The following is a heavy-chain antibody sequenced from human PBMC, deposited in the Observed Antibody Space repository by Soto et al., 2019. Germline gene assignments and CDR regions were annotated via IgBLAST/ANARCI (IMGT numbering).Heavy chain of an antibody. CDR3: VRGSWGTPAFDY. CDR2: IYNSGST. V-gene: IGHV4-59*13. D-gene: IGHD7-27*01. CDR1: GGSIPRCT. J-gene: IGHJ4*02. Sequence: SATRSLDSAAAGGSIPRCTWTSIRQSPGKGLEWIGFIYNSGSTSYNPSIKSRVTISIDASKNQFSLKVNSVTAADTAVYYCVRGSWGTPAFDYWGQGTLVTVSS.